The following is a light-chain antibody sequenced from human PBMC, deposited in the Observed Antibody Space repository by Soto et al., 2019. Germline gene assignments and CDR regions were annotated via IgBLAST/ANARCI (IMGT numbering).Light chain of an antibody. CDR3: LEDYSYPWT. CDR2: AVS. V-gene: IGKV1-6*01. CDR1: QGIRND. J-gene: IGKJ1*01. Sequence: IPMTQSPSSLSASLGDRITITSRASQGIRNDLGWYQQKPGKAPRLLIYAVSSLQSGVPSKFSGSGSGTAFSLTISSLQPGEFGTYYCLEDYSYPWTFGQGNKVEI.